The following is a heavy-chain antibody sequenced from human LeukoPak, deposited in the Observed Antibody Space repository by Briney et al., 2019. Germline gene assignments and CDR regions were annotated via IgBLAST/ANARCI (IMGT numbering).Heavy chain of an antibody. CDR2: ISSSSSYI. V-gene: IGHV3-21*01. D-gene: IGHD3-22*01. J-gene: IGHJ4*02. CDR3: ARDSRPSITMIVADY. CDR1: GFTFSSYS. Sequence: GGSLRLSCAASGFTFSSYSMNWVRQAPGKGLEWVSSISSSSSYIYYADSVKGRFTISRDNAKNSLYLQMNSLRAEDTAVYYCARDSRPSITMIVADYWGQGTLVTVSS.